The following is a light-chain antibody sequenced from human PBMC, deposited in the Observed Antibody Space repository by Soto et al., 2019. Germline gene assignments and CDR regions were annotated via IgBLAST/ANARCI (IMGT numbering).Light chain of an antibody. CDR1: QSVSSN. Sequence: EMVMTQSPVTLSVSPGESATLSCRASQSVSSNLAWYQQKPGQAPRLLIYGASTRATGIPARFSGSGSGTEFTLTINSLQSEDFGVYYCQRFNRWPLAFGGGTKVDIK. CDR2: GAS. CDR3: QRFNRWPLA. J-gene: IGKJ4*01. V-gene: IGKV3-15*01.